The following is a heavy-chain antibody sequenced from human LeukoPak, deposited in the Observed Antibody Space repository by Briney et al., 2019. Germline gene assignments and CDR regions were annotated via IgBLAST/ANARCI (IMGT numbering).Heavy chain of an antibody. CDR3: ASTASGWGFDY. CDR2: IRGSGNPI. CDR1: RFTFSNYE. D-gene: IGHD6-19*01. Sequence: PGGSLRLSCAASRFTFSNYEMNWVRQAPKKGLEWVSYIRGSGNPIYYADSVKGRFTISRDNAKNSLYLQMNSLRAEDTAIYYCASTASGWGFDYWGQGTLVTVSS. J-gene: IGHJ4*02. V-gene: IGHV3-48*03.